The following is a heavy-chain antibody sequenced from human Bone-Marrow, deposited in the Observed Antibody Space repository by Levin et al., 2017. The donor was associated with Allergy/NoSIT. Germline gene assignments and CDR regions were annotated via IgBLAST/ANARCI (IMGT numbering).Heavy chain of an antibody. CDR2: IYWDDDL. D-gene: IGHD5-18*01. CDR3: AHSQSLRPGLPGYNYGPFDF. Sequence: SGPTLVKPKQTLTLTCTFSGFSLSTSGVGVGWIRQPPGKALEWLALIYWDDDLRYSPSLQSRPTITKDTSKNQVVLTMTNMAPAATGAYYSAHSQSLRPGLPGYNYGPFDFWGQGTLVIVSS. J-gene: IGHJ4*02. V-gene: IGHV2-5*02. CDR1: GFSLSTSGVG.